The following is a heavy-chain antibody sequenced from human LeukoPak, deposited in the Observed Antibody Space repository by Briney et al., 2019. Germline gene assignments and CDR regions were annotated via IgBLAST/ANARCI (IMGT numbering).Heavy chain of an antibody. CDR2: IYYSGST. J-gene: IGHJ3*02. CDR3: ARDRDGYTAFDM. V-gene: IGHV4-59*01. Sequence: PSETLSLTCTVSGGSIRSSYWSWIRQPPGKGLEWVGSIYYSGSTNYNPSLKSRLTMSADTSKNQFSLKLSSVTAADTAVYYCARDRDGYTAFDMWGQGTMVTVSS. D-gene: IGHD5-24*01. CDR1: GGSIRSSY.